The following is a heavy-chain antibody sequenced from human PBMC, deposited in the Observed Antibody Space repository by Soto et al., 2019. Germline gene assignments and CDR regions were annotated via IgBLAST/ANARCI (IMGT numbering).Heavy chain of an antibody. V-gene: IGHV3-30-3*01. D-gene: IGHD2-21*01. CDR3: ASGGRAILSSHPDYYYYGMDV. CDR2: ISYDGSNK. CDR1: GFTFSSYA. J-gene: IGHJ6*02. Sequence: LRLSCAASGFTFSSYAMHWVRQAPGKGLEWVAVISYDGSNKYYADSVKGRFTISRDNSKNTLYLQMNSLRAEDTAVYYCASGGRAILSSHPDYYYYGMDVWGQGTTVTVSS.